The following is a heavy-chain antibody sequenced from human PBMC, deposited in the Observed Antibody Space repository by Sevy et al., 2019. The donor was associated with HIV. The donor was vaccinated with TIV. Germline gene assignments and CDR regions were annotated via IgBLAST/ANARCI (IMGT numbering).Heavy chain of an antibody. D-gene: IGHD3-22*01. V-gene: IGHV3-23*01. J-gene: IGHJ4*02. CDR3: AKVHYYDSSGYPVYFDY. CDR2: ISGSGGST. CDR1: GFTFSSYA. Sequence: GGSLRLSCAASGFTFSSYAMSWVRQAPGKGLEWVSAISGSGGSTYYADSVKGRFTISRDNSKNTLYLQMNSLRAEDTAVYYCAKVHYYDSSGYPVYFDYWGQGTLVTISS.